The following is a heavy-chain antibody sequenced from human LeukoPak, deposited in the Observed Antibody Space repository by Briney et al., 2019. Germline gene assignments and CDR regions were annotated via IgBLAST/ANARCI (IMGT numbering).Heavy chain of an antibody. CDR2: INAGNGIT. CDR1: GYTFTSYA. Sequence: ASVKVSCKASGYTFTSYAMHWVRQAPGQRLEWMGWINAGNGITKYSQKFQGRVTITRDTSASTAYMELSSLRSEDTAVYYCARYGPDAFDIWGQGTMVTVSS. J-gene: IGHJ3*02. V-gene: IGHV1-3*01. CDR3: ARYGPDAFDI. D-gene: IGHD4-17*01.